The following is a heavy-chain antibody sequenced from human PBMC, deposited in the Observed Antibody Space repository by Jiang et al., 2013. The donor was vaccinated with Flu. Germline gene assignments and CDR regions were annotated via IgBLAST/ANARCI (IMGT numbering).Heavy chain of an antibody. CDR2: IYYSGST. V-gene: IGHV4-59*01. D-gene: IGHD3-3*01. CDR1: GGSISSYY. CDR3: ARAPVTFYDTPYSPFPPGGMDV. Sequence: GPGLVKPSETLSLTCTVSGGSISSYYWSWIRQPPGKGLEWIGYIYYSGSTNYNPSLKSRVTISVDTSKNQFSLKLSSVTAADTAVYYCARAPVTFYDTPYSPFPPGGMDV. J-gene: IGHJ6*01.